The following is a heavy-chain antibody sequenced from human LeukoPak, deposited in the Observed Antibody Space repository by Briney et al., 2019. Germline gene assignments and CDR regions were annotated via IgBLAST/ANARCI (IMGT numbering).Heavy chain of an antibody. CDR1: GFTVSSNY. CDR2: IKSKTDGGTT. Sequence: GGSLRLSCAVSGFTVSSNYMSWVRQAPGKGLEWVGRIKSKTDGGTTDYAAPVKGRFTISRDDSKNTLYLQMNSLKTEDTAVYYCTTMVRGVIWGQGTLVTVSS. D-gene: IGHD3-10*01. J-gene: IGHJ4*02. CDR3: TTMVRGVI. V-gene: IGHV3-15*01.